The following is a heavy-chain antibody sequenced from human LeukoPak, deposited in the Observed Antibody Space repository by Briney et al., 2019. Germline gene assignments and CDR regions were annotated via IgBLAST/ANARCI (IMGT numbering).Heavy chain of an antibody. CDR3: ARDMSYYDSI. V-gene: IGHV4-59*01. Sequence: SETLSLTCAVYGGSFSGYYWSWIRQPPGKGLEWIGYIYYSGSTNYNPSLKSRVTISVDTSKNQFSLKLSSVTAADTAVYYCARDMSYYDSIWGQGTLVTVSS. D-gene: IGHD3-22*01. J-gene: IGHJ4*02. CDR2: IYYSGST. CDR1: GGSFSGYY.